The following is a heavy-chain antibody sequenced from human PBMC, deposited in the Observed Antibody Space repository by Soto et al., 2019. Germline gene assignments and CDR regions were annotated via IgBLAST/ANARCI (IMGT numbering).Heavy chain of an antibody. Sequence: QVHLVQSGAEVRKPGASVEVSCKASGYTFTSYGVSWVPQAPGQGLEWMGWISTYNGNTIYAQKFQGRVTMSTHTSTNIAYMQLRSLRSDDTAVYYCAREHHYGGSSYGMDVWGQGTTVTVSS. V-gene: IGHV1-18*04. D-gene: IGHD1-26*01. CDR1: GYTFTSYG. CDR2: ISTYNGNT. J-gene: IGHJ6*02. CDR3: AREHHYGGSSYGMDV.